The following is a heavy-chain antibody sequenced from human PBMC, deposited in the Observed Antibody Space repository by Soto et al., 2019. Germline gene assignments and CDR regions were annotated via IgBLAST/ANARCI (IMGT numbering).Heavy chain of an antibody. D-gene: IGHD6-13*01. Sequence: GASVKVSCKASGYTFTSYYMHWVRQAPGQGLEWMGIINPSGGSTSYAQKFQGRVTMTRDTSTSTVYMELSSLRSEDTAVYYCARDLSVWGAAGVYGMDVWGQGTTVTVSS. J-gene: IGHJ6*02. CDR3: ARDLSVWGAAGVYGMDV. CDR2: INPSGGST. CDR1: GYTFTSYY. V-gene: IGHV1-46*01.